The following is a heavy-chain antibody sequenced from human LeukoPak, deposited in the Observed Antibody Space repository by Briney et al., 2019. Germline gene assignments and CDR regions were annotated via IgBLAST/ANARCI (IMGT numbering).Heavy chain of an antibody. CDR3: ASSGSYRFDC. V-gene: IGHV3-48*02. J-gene: IGHJ4*02. CDR2: ITASGTAM. CDR1: GFTFSSYS. D-gene: IGHD1-26*01. Sequence: SGGSLRLSCAASGFTFSSYSMNWVRQAPGKGLEWVSHITASGTAMFYAGSVKGRFTISRDNAKNSLYLQMNSLRDEDTAVYYCASSGSYRFDCWGQGTLVTVSS.